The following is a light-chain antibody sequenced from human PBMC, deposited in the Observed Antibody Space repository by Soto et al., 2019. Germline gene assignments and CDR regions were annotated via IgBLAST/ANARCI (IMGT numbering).Light chain of an antibody. J-gene: IGLJ1*01. V-gene: IGLV1-44*01. Sequence: VLTQPPSASGTPGQRVTISCSGSTSNIGSNTVTWYQQFPGAAPRLLIHSNDQRPSGVPDRFSGSKSGTSASLALSGLQSEDEADYYCASWDDSLSSHVFGGGTKVTVL. CDR1: TSNIGSNT. CDR3: ASWDDSLSSHV. CDR2: SND.